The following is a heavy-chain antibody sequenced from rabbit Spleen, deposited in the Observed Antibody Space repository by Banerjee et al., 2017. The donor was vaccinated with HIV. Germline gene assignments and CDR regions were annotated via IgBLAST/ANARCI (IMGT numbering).Heavy chain of an antibody. CDR1: GFDFSSYG. D-gene: IGHD1-1*01. CDR3: ARDLDGVIGWNFGW. CDR2: IDPIFHTT. V-gene: IGHV1S47*01. Sequence: QEQLQETGGGLVQPGGSLTLSCKASGFDFSSYGVSWVRQAPGKGLEWIGYIDPIFHTTTYANWVNGRFSISRENTQNTVTLQMTSLTAADTATYFCARDLDGVIGWNFGWWGPGTLVTVS. J-gene: IGHJ4*01.